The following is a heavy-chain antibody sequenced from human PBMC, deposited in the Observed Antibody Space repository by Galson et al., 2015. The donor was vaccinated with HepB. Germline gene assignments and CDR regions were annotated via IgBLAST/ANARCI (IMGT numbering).Heavy chain of an antibody. V-gene: IGHV3-23*01. D-gene: IGHD6-19*01. CDR3: ASDEEKRGWYWLY. J-gene: IGHJ4*02. CDR1: EFIFNNFA. CDR2: MSASGGGA. Sequence: SLRLSCAASEFIFNNFAMSWVRQAPGRGLELVSAMSASGGGAFYADSVKGRFTISRDTSKHTLYLQMNSLGVDDTAVYYCASDEEKRGWYWLYWGQGTLVTVSS.